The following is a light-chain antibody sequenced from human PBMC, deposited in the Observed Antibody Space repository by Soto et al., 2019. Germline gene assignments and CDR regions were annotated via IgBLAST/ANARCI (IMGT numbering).Light chain of an antibody. J-gene: IGLJ1*01. CDR3: SSYAGSNYV. V-gene: IGLV2-8*01. Sequence: ALTPPPSASGSPGQSVTISCTGTSSDVGGYNYVSWYQQHPGKAPKLMIYEVSKRPSGVPDRFSGSKSGNTASLTVSGLQAEDEADYYCSSYAGSNYVFGTGTKVTVL. CDR2: EVS. CDR1: SSDVGGYNY.